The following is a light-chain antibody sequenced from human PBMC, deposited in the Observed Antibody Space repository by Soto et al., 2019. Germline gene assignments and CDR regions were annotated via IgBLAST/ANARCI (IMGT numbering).Light chain of an antibody. CDR2: DAS. J-gene: IGKJ5*01. CDR3: QQRSTWPIT. Sequence: PGERATLSCRTSQSVSSYFAWYQQKPGRAPRLLIYDASNRATGIPARFIGSGSGTDFTLTINSLEPEDFAVYYCQQRSTWPITFGQGTRLEIK. V-gene: IGKV3-11*01. CDR1: QSVSSY.